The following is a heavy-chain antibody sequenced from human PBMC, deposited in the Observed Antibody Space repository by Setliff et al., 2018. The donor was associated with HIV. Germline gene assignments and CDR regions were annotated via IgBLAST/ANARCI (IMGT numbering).Heavy chain of an antibody. CDR1: GGSISNYY. CDR2: IHHSGST. D-gene: IGHD2-21*01. J-gene: IGHJ1*01. Sequence: SETLSLTCIVSGGSISNYYWGWIRQSPGKGLEWIGFIHHSGSTNYNPSLESRVTISLDMSKNQFFLEMRSLTAADTAVYYCVRAPVYCAADCYPRYFEVWGQGALVTVSS. V-gene: IGHV4-59*12. CDR3: VRAPVYCAADCYPRYFEV.